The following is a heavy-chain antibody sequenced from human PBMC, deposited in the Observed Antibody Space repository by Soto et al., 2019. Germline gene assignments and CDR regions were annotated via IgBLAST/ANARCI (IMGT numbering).Heavy chain of an antibody. Sequence: GGSLRLSCAASGFTFSSFSMNWVRQTPGKGLEWVSYISAGSVTIYYADSVKGRFTISRDNAKNSLYLQMSSLRDEDTAVYYCVNDDDYDTLLMYYWGQGTLVTVSS. V-gene: IGHV3-48*02. CDR2: ISAGSVTI. J-gene: IGHJ4*02. CDR1: GFTFSSFS. D-gene: IGHD3-22*01. CDR3: VNDDDYDTLLMYY.